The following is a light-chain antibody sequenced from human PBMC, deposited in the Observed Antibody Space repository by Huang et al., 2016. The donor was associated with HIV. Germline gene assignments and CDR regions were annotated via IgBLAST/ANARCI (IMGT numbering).Light chain of an antibody. Sequence: DIQMTQSPSSLSASVGDRVTITCRESQGIRNFVAWYQQKPGKPPKLLIYGASTLASGVPSRFSGGGSETEFTLTIRSLQTEDVATYYCQKYSNDPRAFGQGTRVDIK. CDR2: GAS. V-gene: IGKV1-27*01. J-gene: IGKJ1*01. CDR3: QKYSNDPRA. CDR1: QGIRNF.